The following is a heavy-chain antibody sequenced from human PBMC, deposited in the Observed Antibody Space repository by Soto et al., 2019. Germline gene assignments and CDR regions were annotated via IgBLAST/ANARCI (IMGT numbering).Heavy chain of an antibody. CDR2: IYYSGST. J-gene: IGHJ5*02. CDR3: ARQVEMATIVRFDP. Sequence: SETLSLTCTVSGGSVSSGSYYWSWIRQPPGKGLEWIGYIYYSGSTNYNPSLKSRVTISVDTSKNQLSLKLSSVTAADTAVYYCARQVEMATIVRFDPWGQGTLVTVSS. D-gene: IGHD5-12*01. CDR1: GGSVSSGSYY. V-gene: IGHV4-61*01.